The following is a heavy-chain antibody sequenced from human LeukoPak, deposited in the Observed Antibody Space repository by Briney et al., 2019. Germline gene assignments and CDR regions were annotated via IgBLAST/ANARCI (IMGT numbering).Heavy chain of an antibody. V-gene: IGHV4-61*01. CDR3: AREPTSSWSDFYTDYYGMDV. CDR1: GGSFSSGSHY. J-gene: IGHJ6*02. Sequence: SEILSLTCIVSGGSFSSGSHYWNWIRQPPGKGLEWIGYIYYSGSTNYNPSLKSRVTISVDTSKNQFSLKLSSVTAADTAVYYCAREPTSSWSDFYTDYYGMDVWGQGTTVTVS. CDR2: IYYSGST. D-gene: IGHD3-3*01.